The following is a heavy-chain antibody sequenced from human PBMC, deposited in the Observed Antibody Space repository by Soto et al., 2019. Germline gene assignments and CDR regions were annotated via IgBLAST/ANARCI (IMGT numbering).Heavy chain of an antibody. CDR3: ARERDDGAHSAFDP. V-gene: IGHV4-61*01. CDR2: IYYSGST. D-gene: IGHD4-17*01. Sequence: QVQLQESGPGLVKPSETLSLTCTVSGGSVSSGSYYWSWIRQPPGKGLEWIGYIYYSGSTNYNPSLKSRVTISVDTSKHQFSLKLSSVTAADTAVYYCARERDDGAHSAFDPWGQGTLVTVSS. CDR1: GGSVSSGSYY. J-gene: IGHJ5*02.